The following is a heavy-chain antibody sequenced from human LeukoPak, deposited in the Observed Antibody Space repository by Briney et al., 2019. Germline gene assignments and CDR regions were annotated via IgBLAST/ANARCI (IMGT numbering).Heavy chain of an antibody. CDR2: IIPILGIA. CDR1: GGTFSSYA. CDR3: ASPKGSSSWYRSPYYYYGMDV. V-gene: IGHV1-69*04. D-gene: IGHD6-13*01. J-gene: IGHJ6*02. Sequence: SVKVSCKASGGTFSSYAISWVRQAPGQGLEWMGRIIPILGIANYAQKFQGRVTITADKPTSTAYMELSSLRSEDTAVYYCASPKGSSSWYRSPYYYYGMDVWGQGTTVTVSS.